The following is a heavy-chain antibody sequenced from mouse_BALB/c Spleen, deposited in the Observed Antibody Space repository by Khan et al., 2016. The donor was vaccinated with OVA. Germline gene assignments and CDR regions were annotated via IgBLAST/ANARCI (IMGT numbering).Heavy chain of an antibody. CDR3: ARMARK. Sequence: VRLQQSGAELVKSGATVKLSCTASGLNIKATYIHWLKQWPEQGLEWIVRIDPPHGNTKYDPNFPGKATITASPSSNTAYLQLSSLTSEDTDGYYCARMARKWGQGTTLTVSS. CDR2: IDPPHGNT. V-gene: IGHV14-3*02. J-gene: IGHJ2*01. CDR1: GLNIKATY.